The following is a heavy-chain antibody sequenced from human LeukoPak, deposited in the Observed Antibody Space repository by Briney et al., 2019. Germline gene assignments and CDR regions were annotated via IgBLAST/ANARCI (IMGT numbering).Heavy chain of an antibody. V-gene: IGHV3-33*01. CDR2: IWYDGSIQ. CDR1: GFTFSSYG. J-gene: IGHJ4*02. CDR3: ARALGGWPRFIYDS. Sequence: PGGSLRLSCAASGFTFSSYGMHWVRQAPGKGLEWVAAIWYDGSIQYYADSVKGRFTISRDNSKNTLYLQMDSLRAEDTAVYYCARALGGWPRFIYDSWGQGTLVTVPS. D-gene: IGHD6-19*01.